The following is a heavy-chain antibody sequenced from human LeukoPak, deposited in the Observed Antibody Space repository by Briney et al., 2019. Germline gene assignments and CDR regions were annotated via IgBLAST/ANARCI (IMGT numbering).Heavy chain of an antibody. Sequence: GQSLTLAWAPSGLTFGSYSMNCDRHAPRKGLEWVLCISSGGSTIYYEDSVQGRFINCRENAKNSVYVQMNSLREEETVVYLGARDRAYGDYWGRGNLVSVSS. D-gene: IGHD2-8*01. CDR2: ISSGGSTI. V-gene: IGHV3-48*02. CDR1: GLTFGSYS. J-gene: IGHJ4*02. CDR3: ARDRAYGDY.